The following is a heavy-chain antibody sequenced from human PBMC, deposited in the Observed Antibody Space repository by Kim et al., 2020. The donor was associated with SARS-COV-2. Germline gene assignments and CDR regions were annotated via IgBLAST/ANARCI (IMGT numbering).Heavy chain of an antibody. J-gene: IGHJ5*02. D-gene: IGHD3-22*01. Sequence: ADSVQGRFTISRDNSKNTLYLQMNSLRAEDTAVYYCAKDPTYYYDNWFDPWGQGTLVTVSS. V-gene: IGHV3-23*01. CDR3: AKDPTYYYDNWFDP.